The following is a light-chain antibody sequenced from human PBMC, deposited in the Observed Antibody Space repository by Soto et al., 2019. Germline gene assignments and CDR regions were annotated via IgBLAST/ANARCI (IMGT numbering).Light chain of an antibody. J-gene: IGLJ1*01. CDR1: TGDIGNYNF. CDR2: EVN. CDR3: SSHGGNSPYV. Sequence: QSALTQPPSASGSPGQSVAISCTGTTGDIGNYNFVSWYQQHPGKAPKLLIFEVNKRPLGVPDRFSGSKSGNTASLTVSGLQAEDEADYYCSSHGGNSPYVFGTGTKVTVL. V-gene: IGLV2-8*01.